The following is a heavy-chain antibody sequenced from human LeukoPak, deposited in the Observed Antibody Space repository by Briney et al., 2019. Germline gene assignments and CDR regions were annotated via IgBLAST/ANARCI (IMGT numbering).Heavy chain of an antibody. D-gene: IGHD5-24*01. V-gene: IGHV3-7*01. Sequence: GGSLRLSCAASGFTFSSYWMSWVRQAPGKGLEWVANIKQDGSEKYYVDSVKGRFTISRDNAKNSLYLQMNSLRAEDTAVYYCARDFSSTPATMLEMNWFDPWGQGTLVTVSS. J-gene: IGHJ5*02. CDR3: ARDFSSTPATMLEMNWFDP. CDR2: IKQDGSEK. CDR1: GFTFSSYW.